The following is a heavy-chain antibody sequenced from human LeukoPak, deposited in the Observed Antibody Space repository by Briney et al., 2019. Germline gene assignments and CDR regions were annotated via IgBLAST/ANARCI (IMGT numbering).Heavy chain of an antibody. V-gene: IGHV3-23*01. CDR2: ISGSGGST. D-gene: IGHD5-18*01. J-gene: IGHJ5*02. Sequence: GGSLRLSCAASGFTFSDYYMSWIRQAPGKGLEWVSTISGSGGSTYYADSVKGRFTISRDNSKNTLYVQMNSLRAEDTAVYYCAKGIYTYGLAFDPWGQGILVTVSS. CDR3: AKGIYTYGLAFDP. CDR1: GFTFSDYY.